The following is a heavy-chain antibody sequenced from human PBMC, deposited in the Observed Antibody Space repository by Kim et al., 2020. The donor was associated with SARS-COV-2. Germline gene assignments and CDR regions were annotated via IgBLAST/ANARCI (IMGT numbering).Heavy chain of an antibody. D-gene: IGHD3-9*01. Sequence: GGSLRLSCAASGFTFSSYAMSWVRQAPGKGLEWVSAISGSGGSTYYADSVKGRFTISRDNSKNTLYLQMNSLRAEDTAVYYCAKSGGAQYYDILTGYYWIDYWGQGTLVTVSS. CDR1: GFTFSSYA. CDR3: AKSGGAQYYDILTGYYWIDY. CDR2: ISGSGGST. J-gene: IGHJ4*02. V-gene: IGHV3-23*01.